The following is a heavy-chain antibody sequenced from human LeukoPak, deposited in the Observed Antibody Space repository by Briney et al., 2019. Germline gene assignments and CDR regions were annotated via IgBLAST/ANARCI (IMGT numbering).Heavy chain of an antibody. J-gene: IGHJ4*02. CDR3: VVGDYYPLYY. CDR2: INPNSGGT. CDR1: GYIFSIYA. D-gene: IGHD4-17*01. V-gene: IGHV1-2*02. Sequence: GASVRVSCKASGYIFSIYAIIWVRQAPGQGLEWMGWINPNSGGTNYAQKFQGRVTMTRDTSISTAYMELSRLRSDDTAVYYCVVGDYYPLYYWGQGTLVTVSS.